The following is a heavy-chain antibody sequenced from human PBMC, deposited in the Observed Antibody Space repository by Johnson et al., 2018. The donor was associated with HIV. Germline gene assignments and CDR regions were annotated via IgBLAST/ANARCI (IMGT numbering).Heavy chain of an antibody. J-gene: IGHJ3*02. CDR3: ASGYCSSTSCYGRKLLDDAFDI. V-gene: IGHV3-23*04. Sequence: VQLVESGGGLVQPGGSLRLSCAASGFTFSSYAMSWVRQAPGKGLEWVSDISGSGGSTYYADSVKGRFTISRDNSKNTLYLQMNSLRAEDTAVYYCASGYCSSTSCYGRKLLDDAFDIWGQGTMVTVSS. D-gene: IGHD2-2*03. CDR2: ISGSGGST. CDR1: GFTFSSYA.